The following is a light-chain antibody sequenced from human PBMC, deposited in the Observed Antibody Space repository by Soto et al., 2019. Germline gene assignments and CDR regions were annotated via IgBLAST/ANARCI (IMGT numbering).Light chain of an antibody. V-gene: IGKV3-15*01. Sequence: MTQAPATLSVSPGERATLSCRASQTINNNVAWYQLKDGQVPRLLIYGASTRATDIPARFSGSGSGTEFTLTISSLQPDDFATYYCQQYNRYSTWTFGLGTKVDIK. CDR1: QTINNN. CDR2: GAS. J-gene: IGKJ1*01. CDR3: QQYNRYSTWT.